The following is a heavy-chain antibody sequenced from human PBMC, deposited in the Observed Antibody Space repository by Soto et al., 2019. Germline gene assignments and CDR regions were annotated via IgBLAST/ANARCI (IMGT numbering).Heavy chain of an antibody. CDR1: GATFRSYA. D-gene: IGHD4-17*01. Sequence: VQLVQSGAEVKKPGSSVKVSCRASGATFRSYAFTWVRQAPGQGLEWMGGISPIFGSTIYARQFQGRVTITADDSASTAYMELNSLSSEDTAVYYCAGDYGVYECYGRDVWGQWTTVTVSS. CDR2: ISPIFGST. CDR3: AGDYGVYECYGRDV. J-gene: IGHJ6*02. V-gene: IGHV1-69*01.